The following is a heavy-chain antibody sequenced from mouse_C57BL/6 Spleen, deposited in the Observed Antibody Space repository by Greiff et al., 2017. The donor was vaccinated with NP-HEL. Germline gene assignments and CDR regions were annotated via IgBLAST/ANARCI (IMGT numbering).Heavy chain of an antibody. CDR3: ARNDYGNFQDYFDY. D-gene: IGHD2-1*01. Sequence: VQLQQSGPELVKPGASVKISCKASGYTFTDYYMNWVKQSHGKSLEWIGDINPNNGGTSYNQKFKGKATLTVDKSSSTAYMELRSLTSEDSAVYYCARNDYGNFQDYFDYWGQGTTLTVSS. V-gene: IGHV1-26*01. CDR1: GYTFTDYY. J-gene: IGHJ2*01. CDR2: INPNNGGT.